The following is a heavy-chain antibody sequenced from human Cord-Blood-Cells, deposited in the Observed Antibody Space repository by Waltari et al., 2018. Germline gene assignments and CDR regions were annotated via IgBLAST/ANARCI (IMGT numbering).Heavy chain of an antibody. CDR1: GGSISSSSYY. J-gene: IGHJ3*02. CDR3: ARADSSSWYDAFDI. V-gene: IGHV4-39*01. Sequence: QLQLQESGPGLVKPSETLSLTCTVSGGSISSSSYYWGWIRQPPGKGLAWIGSIYYSGGTYYNPSLKSRVTISVDTSKNQFSLKLSSVTAADTAVYYCARADSSSWYDAFDIWGQGTMVTVSS. CDR2: IYYSGGT. D-gene: IGHD6-13*01.